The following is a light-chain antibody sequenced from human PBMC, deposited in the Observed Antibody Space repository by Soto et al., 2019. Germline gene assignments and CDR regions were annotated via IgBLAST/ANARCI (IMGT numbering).Light chain of an antibody. CDR1: QSVSSN. CDR2: GAS. CDR3: QQYNGYSPT. Sequence: DIVMTQSPSTLSASPGERVTLSCRASQSVSSNLAWYQQKPGRAPRLLIYGASTRATGMPARFSGSGSGTEFTLTISSLQSEDFAIYYCQQYNGYSPTFGQGTKVDIK. V-gene: IGKV3-15*01. J-gene: IGKJ1*01.